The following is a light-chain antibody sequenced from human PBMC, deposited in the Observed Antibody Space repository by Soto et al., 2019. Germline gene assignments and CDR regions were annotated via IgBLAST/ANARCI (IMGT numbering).Light chain of an antibody. Sequence: QSVLTQPPSVSGAPGQRVTISCTGSSSNIGAGYDVHWYQQLPGKAPKLLIYGNSNRPSGVPYRFSGSKSGTSASLAITGLQAEDEADYYCQSYDSSLSVVFGGGTDLTVL. V-gene: IGLV1-40*01. CDR3: QSYDSSLSVV. CDR2: GNS. J-gene: IGLJ2*01. CDR1: SSNIGAGYD.